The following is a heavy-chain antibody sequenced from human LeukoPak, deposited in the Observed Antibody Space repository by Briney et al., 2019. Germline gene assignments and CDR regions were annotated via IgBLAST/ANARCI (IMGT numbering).Heavy chain of an antibody. V-gene: IGHV1-69*04. CDR1: GGTFSSYA. CDR3: TREITGTNPFDY. D-gene: IGHD1-7*01. Sequence: ASVKVSCKASGGTFSSYAISWVRQAPGQGLEWMGRIIPILGIANYAQKFQGRVTITADKSTSTAYMELSSLRSEDTAVYYCTREITGTNPFDYWGQGTLVTVSS. CDR2: IIPILGIA. J-gene: IGHJ4*02.